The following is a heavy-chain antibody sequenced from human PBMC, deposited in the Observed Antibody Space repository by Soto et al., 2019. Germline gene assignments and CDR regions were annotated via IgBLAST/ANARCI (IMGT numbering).Heavy chain of an antibody. CDR1: GGTFSSYA. J-gene: IGHJ3*02. V-gene: IGHV1-69*13. CDR2: IIPIFGTA. Sequence: SVKVTFKASGGTFSSYAISWVRQAPGQGLEWMGGIIPIFGTANYAQKFQGRVTITADESASTAYMELSSLRSEDTAVYYCASGGGKTYYYDSSGYVDAFDIWGQGTMVTVSS. CDR3: ASGGGKTYYYDSSGYVDAFDI. D-gene: IGHD3-22*01.